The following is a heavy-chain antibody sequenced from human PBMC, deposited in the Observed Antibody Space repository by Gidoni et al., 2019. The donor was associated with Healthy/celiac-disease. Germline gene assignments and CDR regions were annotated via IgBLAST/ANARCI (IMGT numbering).Heavy chain of an antibody. CDR2: INAGNGNT. Sequence: QVQLVQSGAEVKKPGASVKVSCKASGYTFTSYAMHWVRQAPGQRLEWMGWINAGNGNTKYSQKFQGRVTITRDTSASTAYMELSSLRSEDTAVYYCARGKYGIAVAGTFPDYWGQGTLVTVSS. CDR3: ARGKYGIAVAGTFPDY. V-gene: IGHV1-3*01. J-gene: IGHJ4*02. CDR1: GYTFTSYA. D-gene: IGHD6-19*01.